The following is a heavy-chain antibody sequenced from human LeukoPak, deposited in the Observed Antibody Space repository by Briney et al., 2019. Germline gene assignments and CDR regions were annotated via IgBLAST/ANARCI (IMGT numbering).Heavy chain of an antibody. Sequence: PGGSLRLSCAASGFTFSSYAMSWVRQAPGKGLEWVSAISGSGGSTYYADSVKGRFTISRDNSKNTLYLQMNSLRAEDTAVYYCAKQGEYYSSTSCYYRTPELTPWGQGTLVTVSS. J-gene: IGHJ5*02. CDR2: ISGSGGST. D-gene: IGHD2-2*01. CDR1: GFTFSSYA. CDR3: AKQGEYYSSTSCYYRTPELTP. V-gene: IGHV3-23*01.